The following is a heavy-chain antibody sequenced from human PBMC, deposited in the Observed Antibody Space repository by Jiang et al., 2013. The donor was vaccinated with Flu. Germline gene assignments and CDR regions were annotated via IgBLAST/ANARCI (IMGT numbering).Heavy chain of an antibody. Sequence: GIIFPGDSDTRYSPSFQGQVTISGDKSISTAYLQWTSLKASDTAMYYCVRLRGAWFDPWGQGTLVTVSS. D-gene: IGHD3-16*01. CDR3: VRLRGAWFDP. V-gene: IGHV5-51*01. CDR2: IFPGDSDT. J-gene: IGHJ5*02.